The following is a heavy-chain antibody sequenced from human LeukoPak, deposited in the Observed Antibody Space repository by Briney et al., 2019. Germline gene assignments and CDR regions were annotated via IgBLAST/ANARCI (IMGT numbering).Heavy chain of an antibody. CDR3: ARAIEQWLDGDYYYYYYMDV. Sequence: GGSLRLSCAASGFTFSSYAMSWVRQAPGKGLEWVSAISGSGGSTYYADSVKGRFTSSRGNSKNTLYLQMNSLRAEDTAVYYCARAIEQWLDGDYYYYYYMDVWGKGTTVTVSS. J-gene: IGHJ6*03. V-gene: IGHV3-23*01. CDR1: GFTFSSYA. D-gene: IGHD6-19*01. CDR2: ISGSGGST.